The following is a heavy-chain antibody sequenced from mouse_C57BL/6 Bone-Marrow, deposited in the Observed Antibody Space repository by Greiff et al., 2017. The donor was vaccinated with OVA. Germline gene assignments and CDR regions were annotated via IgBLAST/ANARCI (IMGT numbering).Heavy chain of an antibody. CDR1: GYTFTSYG. D-gene: IGHD2-4*01. CDR2: IYPRSGNT. J-gene: IGHJ1*03. CDR3: ARIYYDYPYGYFDV. V-gene: IGHV1-81*01. Sequence: VQLQQSGAELARPGASVKLSCKASGYTFTSYGISWVKQRTGQGLEWIGEIYPRSGNTYYNEKFKGKATLTADKSSSTAYMELRSLTSEDSAVYFCARIYYDYPYGYFDVWGTGTTVTVSS.